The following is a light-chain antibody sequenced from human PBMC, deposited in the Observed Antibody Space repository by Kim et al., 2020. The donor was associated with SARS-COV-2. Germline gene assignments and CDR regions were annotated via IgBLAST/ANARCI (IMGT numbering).Light chain of an antibody. V-gene: IGKV1-39*01. CDR2: GAS. J-gene: IGKJ4*01. CDR3: QHAYSFPPT. Sequence: SASGRDSVTITCRPSQSNSTHLSWYQQKPGKAPRLLIYGASSWQSGVSSRFSGFGSGTDFTLIIPSLQPEDVATYYCQHAYSFPPTFGGGTKVEI. CDR1: QSNSTH.